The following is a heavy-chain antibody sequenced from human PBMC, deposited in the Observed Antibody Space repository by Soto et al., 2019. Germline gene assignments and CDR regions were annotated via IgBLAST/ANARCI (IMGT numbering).Heavy chain of an antibody. CDR3: AVDAQCSSNTCPGALDI. V-gene: IGHV3-15*01. CDR1: GFTFSHVW. Sequence: EVQLVESGGDLVKPGGSLRLSCAASGFTFSHVWMTWVRQAPGKGLEWVGRIKRKSDGETTDYALPVKGRFTISRDDLKHTLYLQMSSLKIEDTAVYYCAVDAQCSSNTCPGALDIWGQGTMVAVS. CDR2: IKRKSDGETT. J-gene: IGHJ3*02. D-gene: IGHD2-2*01.